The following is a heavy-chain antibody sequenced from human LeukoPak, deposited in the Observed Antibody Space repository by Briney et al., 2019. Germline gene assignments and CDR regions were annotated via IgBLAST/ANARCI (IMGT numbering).Heavy chain of an antibody. CDR2: IIPIFGTA. CDR1: GGTFSSYA. J-gene: IGHJ6*03. V-gene: IGHV1-69*01. Sequence: GSSVKVSCKASGGTFSSYAISWVRQAPGQGLEWMGGIIPIFGTANYAQKFQGRVTITADESTSTAYMELSSLRSEDTAVYYCARDQSCGGDCYFPKRYYYYMDVWGKGTTVTASS. D-gene: IGHD2-21*01. CDR3: ARDQSCGGDCYFPKRYYYYMDV.